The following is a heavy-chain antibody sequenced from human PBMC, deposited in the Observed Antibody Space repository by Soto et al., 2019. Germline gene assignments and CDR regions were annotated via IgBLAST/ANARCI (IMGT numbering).Heavy chain of an antibody. J-gene: IGHJ4*02. CDR3: ARQIYDSDSGPNFQYYFDS. D-gene: IGHD3-22*01. Sequence: GEALKISCKGSGYRFAGYLVTWVRQMPGKSPGWMGRIDPSDSQTYYSPSFRGHVTISAAKSITTVFLQWSSLRASDTAMYYCARQIYDSDSGPNFQYYFDSWGQGTLVTVSS. CDR2: IDPSDSQT. CDR1: GYRFAGYL. V-gene: IGHV5-10-1*01.